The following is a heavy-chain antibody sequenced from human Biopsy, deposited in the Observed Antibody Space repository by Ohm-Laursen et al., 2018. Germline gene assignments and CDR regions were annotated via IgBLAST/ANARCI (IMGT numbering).Heavy chain of an antibody. J-gene: IGHJ4*02. CDR1: GFTFSSYA. CDR3: ALAAAQTVTHFDY. Sequence: SLRLSCAAFGFTFSSYAMTWFRQAPGKGLEWVSTISGNSDIIYDTDSVKGRFTISRGNSKNTLYLQMNSLRADDTAVYYCALAAAQTVTHFDYWGQGTLVTVSS. CDR2: ISGNSDII. V-gene: IGHV3-23*01. D-gene: IGHD4-17*01.